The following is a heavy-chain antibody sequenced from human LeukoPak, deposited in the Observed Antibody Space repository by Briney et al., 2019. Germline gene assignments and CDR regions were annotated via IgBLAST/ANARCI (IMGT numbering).Heavy chain of an antibody. CDR3: ASAGYSPSSNSFDI. D-gene: IGHD6-6*01. CDR2: INTYNGNT. Sequence: ASVKVSCKASGYTFTRYVINWVRPAPGQGLDWVGWINTYNGNTKYAQKLQDRLTMTTDTSTSTAYVALRSLRSGDRPVCFLASAGYSPSSNSFDIWVRGTMATVT. J-gene: IGHJ3*02. V-gene: IGHV1-18*01. CDR1: GYTFTRYV.